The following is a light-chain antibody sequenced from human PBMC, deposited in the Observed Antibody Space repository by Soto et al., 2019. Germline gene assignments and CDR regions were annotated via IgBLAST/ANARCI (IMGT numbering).Light chain of an antibody. V-gene: IGKV1-39*01. CDR2: AAS. Sequence: DIQMTQSPSSLSASVGDRVTINCRASQNISSFLNWYQQKRGEAPNLLIYAASYLQSGVPSRFSGSGSGADFTLTISSLQREDFATYYCRQSYSTSITFGQGTRLEI. CDR1: QNISSF. J-gene: IGKJ5*01. CDR3: RQSYSTSIT.